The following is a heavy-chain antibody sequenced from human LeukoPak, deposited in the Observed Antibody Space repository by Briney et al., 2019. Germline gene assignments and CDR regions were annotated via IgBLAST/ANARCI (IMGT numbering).Heavy chain of an antibody. CDR1: GFTFRTYW. Sequence: GGSLRLSCAVSGFTFRTYWMHWVRQVPGEGLVWVSRISEDGSITNYADSVKGRFTISRDNAKNSLYLQMNSLRAEDTAVYYCARDKFLYCSGGSCYYFDYWGQGTLVTVSS. CDR3: ARDKFLYCSGGSCYYFDY. CDR2: ISEDGSIT. V-gene: IGHV3-74*01. J-gene: IGHJ4*02. D-gene: IGHD2-15*01.